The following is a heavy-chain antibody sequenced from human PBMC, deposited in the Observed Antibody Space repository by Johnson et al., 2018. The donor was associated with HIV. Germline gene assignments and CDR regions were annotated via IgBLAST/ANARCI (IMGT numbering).Heavy chain of an antibody. V-gene: IGHV3-30*04. J-gene: IGHJ3*02. CDR1: GFTFSSYA. Sequence: VQLVESGGGVVQPGRSLRLSCAASGFTFSSYAMHWVRQAPGKGLEWVAVIPYDGSTKYYADSGKGRFTIPRANSKNTRQLQMNSLRAEDTAVYYCARAPLTAARWGPMNGGAFDIWGQGTMVTVSS. CDR3: ARAPLTAARWGPMNGGAFDI. D-gene: IGHD6-6*01. CDR2: IPYDGSTK.